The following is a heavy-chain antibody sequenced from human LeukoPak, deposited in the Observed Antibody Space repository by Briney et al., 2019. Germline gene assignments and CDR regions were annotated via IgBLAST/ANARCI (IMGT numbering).Heavy chain of an antibody. CDR2: IYYSGST. Sequence: SETLSLTCTVSGGSISSYYWSWIRQPPGKGLEWIGYIYYSGSTNYNPSLKSRVTISVDTSKNQFSLRLSSVTAADTAVYYCARHSRGPGFDYWGQGTLVTVSS. CDR1: GGSISSYY. J-gene: IGHJ4*02. CDR3: ARHSRGPGFDY. V-gene: IGHV4-59*08. D-gene: IGHD2-15*01.